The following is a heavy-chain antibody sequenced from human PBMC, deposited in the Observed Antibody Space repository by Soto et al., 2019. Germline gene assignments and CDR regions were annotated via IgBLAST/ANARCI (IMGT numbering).Heavy chain of an antibody. Sequence: EVQLVESGGGLVQPGGSLRLSCAASGFTFSRYAMHWVRQAPGKGLEYVSPISSNGGSTYYANSVKGRFTISKDNSNNTLYLQMGSLRPEDTAVYYCARGGRGYEFDYWGQGTLVTVSS. D-gene: IGHD5-12*01. CDR3: ARGGRGYEFDY. CDR2: ISSNGGST. V-gene: IGHV3-64*01. CDR1: GFTFSRYA. J-gene: IGHJ4*02.